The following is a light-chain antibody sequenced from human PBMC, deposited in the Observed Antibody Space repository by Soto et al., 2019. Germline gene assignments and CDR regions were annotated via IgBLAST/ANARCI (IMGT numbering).Light chain of an antibody. CDR1: SSNIGSNT. V-gene: IGLV1-44*01. CDR2: SNN. Sequence: QSVLTQLPSASGTPGQRVTIFCSGSSSNIGSNTVAWYQHLPGTASKLLFYSNNQRPSGVPDRFSGSKSGTSASLAIRGLQSEDEADYYCAAWDDSLNGVVFGGGTKVTV. J-gene: IGLJ2*01. CDR3: AAWDDSLNGVV.